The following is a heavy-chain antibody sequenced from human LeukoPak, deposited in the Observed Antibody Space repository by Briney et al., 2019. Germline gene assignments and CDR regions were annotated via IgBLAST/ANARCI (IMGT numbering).Heavy chain of an antibody. D-gene: IGHD3-10*01. CDR3: ARDYLITMVRGAPNYYGMDV. J-gene: IGHJ6*02. V-gene: IGHV1-18*01. CDR1: GYTFTSYG. Sequence: ASVKVSCKASGYTFTSYGISWVRQAPGQGLEWMGWISAYNGNTNYAQKLQGRVTMTTDTSTSTAYMELRSLRSDDTAVYYCARDYLITMVRGAPNYYGMDVWGQGITVTVSS. CDR2: ISAYNGNT.